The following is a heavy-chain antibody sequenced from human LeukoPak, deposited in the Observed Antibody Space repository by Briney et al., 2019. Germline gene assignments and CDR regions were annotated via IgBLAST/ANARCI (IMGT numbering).Heavy chain of an antibody. Sequence: PSETLSLTCTVSGGSISNGSYYWSWIRQPAGQGLEWIGRIYTSESANYNPSLKSRVTISVDTSKNQFSLKLSSVTAADTAVYYCARRVDYYGSEYWGQGTLVTVSS. J-gene: IGHJ4*02. CDR2: IYTSESA. V-gene: IGHV4-61*02. CDR1: GGSISNGSYY. CDR3: ARRVDYYGSEY. D-gene: IGHD3-10*01.